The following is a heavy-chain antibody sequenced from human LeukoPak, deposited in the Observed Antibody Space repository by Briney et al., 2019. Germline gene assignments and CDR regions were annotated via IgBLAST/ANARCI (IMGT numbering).Heavy chain of an antibody. Sequence: GGSLRLSCAASGFTFSSSWMSWVRQAPGKGLEWVSAISISGTKTYYADSVKGRFTISRDNSKNTLYLQMNSLRVEDTAVYYCANEIRPNDYWGQGTLVTVSS. J-gene: IGHJ4*02. CDR2: ISISGTKT. V-gene: IGHV3-23*01. CDR1: GFTFSSSW. CDR3: ANEIRPNDY.